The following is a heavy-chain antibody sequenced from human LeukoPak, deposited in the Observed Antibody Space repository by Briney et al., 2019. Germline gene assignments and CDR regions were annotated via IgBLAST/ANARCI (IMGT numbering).Heavy chain of an antibody. CDR2: IRSKAYVETT. CDR3: TRIHYSNYYIGLISDS. J-gene: IGHJ4*02. Sequence: GGSLRLSCTASGFTFGDYSMSWVRQAPGPGLEWVGFIRSKAYVETTEYAASVKGRFTISRDDSKSIAYLQMNSLKTEDTAVYYCTRIHYSNYYIGLISDSWGQGTLVTVSS. CDR1: GFTFGDYS. D-gene: IGHD4-11*01. V-gene: IGHV3-49*04.